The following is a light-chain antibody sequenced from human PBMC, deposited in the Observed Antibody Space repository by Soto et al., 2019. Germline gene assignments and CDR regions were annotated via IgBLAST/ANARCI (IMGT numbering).Light chain of an antibody. CDR1: QSVSSN. CDR2: GAS. CDR3: QQYNNWPLT. Sequence: EIVMTQSPATLSVSPGERATLSCRASQSVSSNLAWYQQKPGQAPRLLIYGASTRATGIPARFSGSGSGTEFTLTISCVQSEDFAVYYCQQYNNWPLTFGGGSKVEIK. V-gene: IGKV3-15*01. J-gene: IGKJ4*01.